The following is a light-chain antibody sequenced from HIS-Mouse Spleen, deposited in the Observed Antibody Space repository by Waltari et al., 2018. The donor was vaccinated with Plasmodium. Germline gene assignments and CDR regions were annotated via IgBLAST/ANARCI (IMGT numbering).Light chain of an antibody. Sequence: DIQITQSPPPLSPSVGDKVPSTRRASHSISSSLNWYQQKPGKAPQLLIYAASRLQSGVTLRCSGSGTETDFTLTISSLQPEDFATCYWQQSYSTWTFGHGTKV. J-gene: IGKJ1*01. V-gene: IGKV1-39*01. CDR1: HSISSS. CDR2: AAS. CDR3: QQSYSTWT.